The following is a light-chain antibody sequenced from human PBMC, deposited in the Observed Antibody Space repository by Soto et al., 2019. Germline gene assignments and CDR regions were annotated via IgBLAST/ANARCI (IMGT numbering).Light chain of an antibody. Sequence: QSVLTQPPSVSGAPGQRVTISCTGSSSNIGACYDVHWYQQFPGTAPKLLIYANSNRPSGVPDRFSASKSGTSASLAITGLQADDEADYYCQSYDTNQRVVFGTGTKLTVL. CDR3: QSYDTNQRVV. J-gene: IGLJ1*01. CDR2: ANS. V-gene: IGLV1-40*01. CDR1: SSNIGACYD.